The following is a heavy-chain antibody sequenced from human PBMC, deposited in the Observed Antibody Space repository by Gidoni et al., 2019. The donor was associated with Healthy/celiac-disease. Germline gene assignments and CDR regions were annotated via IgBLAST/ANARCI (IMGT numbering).Heavy chain of an antibody. CDR2: IYYSGST. CDR3: ARVNGVTTTSNDY. Sequence: QLQLQESGPGLVKPSETLSLTCTVSGGSISSSSYYWGWIRQPPGKGLEWIGSIYYSGSTYYNPSLKSRVTISVDTSKNQFSLKLSSVTAADTAVYYCARVNGVTTTSNDYWGQGTLVTVSS. J-gene: IGHJ4*02. D-gene: IGHD4-17*01. CDR1: GGSISSSSYY. V-gene: IGHV4-39*01.